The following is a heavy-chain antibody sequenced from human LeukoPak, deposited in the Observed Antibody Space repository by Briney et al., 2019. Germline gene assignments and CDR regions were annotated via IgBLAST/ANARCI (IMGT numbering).Heavy chain of an antibody. V-gene: IGHV4-34*01. J-gene: IGHJ4*02. D-gene: IGHD5-12*01. CDR1: GGSFSCYY. CDR2: INHSGST. Sequence: SETLSLTCAVYGGSFSCYYWSWIRQPPGKGLEWIGEINHSGSTNYNPSLKSRVTISVDTSKNQFSLKLSSVTAADTAVYYCARGWLPLLRHEGYFDYWGQGTLVTVSS. CDR3: ARGWLPLLRHEGYFDY.